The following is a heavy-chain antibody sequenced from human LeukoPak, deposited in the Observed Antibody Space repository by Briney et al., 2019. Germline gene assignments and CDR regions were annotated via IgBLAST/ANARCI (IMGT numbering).Heavy chain of an antibody. V-gene: IGHV4-34*01. D-gene: IGHD3-10*01. J-gene: IGHJ4*02. Sequence: SETLSLTCAVYGGSFSGYYWSWIRQPPGQGLEWIGEINHSGSTNYNPSLESRVTISVDTSKNQFSLKLSSVTAADTAVYYCARADFITLVRGVMPPLGFYYWGQGTLVTVSS. CDR3: ARADFITLVRGVMPPLGFYY. CDR2: INHSGST. CDR1: GGSFSGYY.